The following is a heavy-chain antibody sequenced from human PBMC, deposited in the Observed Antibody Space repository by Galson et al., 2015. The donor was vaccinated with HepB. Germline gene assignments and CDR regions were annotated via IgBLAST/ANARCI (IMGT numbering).Heavy chain of an antibody. CDR2: IYYSGTT. D-gene: IGHD3-22*01. Sequence: SETLSLTCTVSGGSISSRDFYWGWIRQSPGKGLDWIGTIYYSGTTYYNPSLKSRVTISVDTSKNHFSLKLTSVTAADTAVYYCARLTMVVVENWFDPWGQGTLVTVSS. V-gene: IGHV4-39*02. CDR1: GGSISSRDFY. J-gene: IGHJ5*02. CDR3: ARLTMVVVENWFDP.